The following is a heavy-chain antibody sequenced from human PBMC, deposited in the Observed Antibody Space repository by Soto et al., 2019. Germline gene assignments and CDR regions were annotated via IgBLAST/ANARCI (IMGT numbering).Heavy chain of an antibody. Sequence: QVQLQESGPGLVKPSQTLSLTCTVSGGSISSGGTGSYWTWIRQLPGKGLEWIGYTYYTGNPYYSPSLKSRPTISIDTSENQFSLKLSSVTAADTAVYFCASGHDAYKVRYWGQGTLVTVSS. CDR3: ASGHDAYKVRY. CDR1: GGSISSGGTGSY. CDR2: TYYTGNP. V-gene: IGHV4-31*03. J-gene: IGHJ4*02. D-gene: IGHD1-1*01.